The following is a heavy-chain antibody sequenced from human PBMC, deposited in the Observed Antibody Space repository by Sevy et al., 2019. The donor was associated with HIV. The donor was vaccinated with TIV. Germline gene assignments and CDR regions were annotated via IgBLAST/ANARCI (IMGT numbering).Heavy chain of an antibody. V-gene: IGHV3-23*01. CDR3: AREGCTKPQDY. Sequence: GGSLRLSCAASGFTFSKYSMSWVRQPPGKGLEWVSTLSFGCGEINYADSVKGRFTISRDNSKGSVYLQMSNLRPEDTAVYYCAREGCTKPQDYWGQGTLVTVSS. D-gene: IGHD2-8*01. CDR2: LSFGCGEI. CDR1: GFTFSKYS. J-gene: IGHJ4*02.